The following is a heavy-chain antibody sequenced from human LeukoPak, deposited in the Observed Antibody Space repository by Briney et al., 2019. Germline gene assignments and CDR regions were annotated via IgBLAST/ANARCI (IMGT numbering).Heavy chain of an antibody. Sequence: GGSLRLSCAASGFSVSSTCMHWVLQAPGKGLEWVAVIWYDGSNKYYEDSVKGRFTISRDNSKNTLYLQMNSLRAEDTAVYYCARESLSDNLYYFDYWGQGTLVTVS. J-gene: IGHJ4*02. V-gene: IGHV3-33*08. CDR2: IWYDGSNK. D-gene: IGHD2/OR15-2a*01. CDR1: GFSVSSTC. CDR3: ARESLSDNLYYFDY.